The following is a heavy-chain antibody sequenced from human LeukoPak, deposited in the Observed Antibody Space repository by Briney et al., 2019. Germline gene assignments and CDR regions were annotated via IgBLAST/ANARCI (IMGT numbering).Heavy chain of an antibody. V-gene: IGHV3-23*01. J-gene: IGHJ4*02. D-gene: IGHD6-19*01. CDR3: AKHSGYTTGWFFDF. Sequence: GGSLRLSCAASGFSFSSYAMSWVRQAPGKGLEWVSSISGSGDNTYYAESVKGRFTISRDNSKNTLFLQMNSLRAEDTAVFYCAKHSGYTTGWFFDFWGQGTLVTVSS. CDR1: GFSFSSYA. CDR2: ISGSGDNT.